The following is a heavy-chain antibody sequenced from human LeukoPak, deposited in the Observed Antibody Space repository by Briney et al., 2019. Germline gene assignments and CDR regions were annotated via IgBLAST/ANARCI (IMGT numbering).Heavy chain of an antibody. CDR1: GYTFTSYD. D-gene: IGHD2-15*01. Sequence: ASVKVSCKASGYTFTSYDINWVRQAPGKGLEWMGGFDPEDGETIYAQKFQGRVNMTEDTSTDTAYMELSSLRSEDTAVYYCATLVGPLLPTFDYWGQGTLVTVSS. CDR3: ATLVGPLLPTFDY. J-gene: IGHJ4*02. CDR2: FDPEDGET. V-gene: IGHV1-24*01.